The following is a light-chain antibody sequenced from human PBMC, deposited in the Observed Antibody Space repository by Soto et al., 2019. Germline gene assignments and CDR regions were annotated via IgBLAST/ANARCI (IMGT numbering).Light chain of an antibody. V-gene: IGKV3-20*01. CDR3: QQYGSSPLT. CDR1: QSISSTY. CDR2: GAS. J-gene: IGKJ4*01. Sequence: EIVLTQSPDTLSLSPGERAPLSCRASQSISSTYLAWYQQKPGQAPRLLIYGASSRATGIPDRFSGSGSGTDFTLTSSRLEPEDFALYYCQQYGSSPLTFGGGTKVDIK.